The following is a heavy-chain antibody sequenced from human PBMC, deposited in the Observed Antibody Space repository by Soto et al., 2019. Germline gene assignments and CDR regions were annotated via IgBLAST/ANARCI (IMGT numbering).Heavy chain of an antibody. Sequence: GASVKGSCKASGYTFTGYAMHWVRQAPGQRLEWMGWINAGNGNTKYSQKFQGRVTITRDTSASTAYMELSSLRSEDTAVYYCARAVAVPADFDYWGQGTLVTVSS. CDR1: GYTFTGYA. CDR3: ARAVAVPADFDY. V-gene: IGHV1-3*01. D-gene: IGHD6-19*01. CDR2: INAGNGNT. J-gene: IGHJ4*02.